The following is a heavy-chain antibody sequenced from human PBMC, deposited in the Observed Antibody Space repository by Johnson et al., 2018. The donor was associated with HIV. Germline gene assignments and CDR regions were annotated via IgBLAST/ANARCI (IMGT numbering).Heavy chain of an antibody. V-gene: IGHV3-7*04. J-gene: IGHJ3*02. Sequence: EQLVESGGGLVQPGGSLRLSCAASGFTFSRYWMSWVRQAPGEGLEWVANINQDGSEKNYVDSVKGRFAISRDNAKNSLYLQINSLRAEDTAVYYCARDDCTAGICFNAFDIWGQGTMVTVSS. CDR2: INQDGSEK. CDR1: GFTFSRYW. D-gene: IGHD2-8*02. CDR3: ARDDCTAGICFNAFDI.